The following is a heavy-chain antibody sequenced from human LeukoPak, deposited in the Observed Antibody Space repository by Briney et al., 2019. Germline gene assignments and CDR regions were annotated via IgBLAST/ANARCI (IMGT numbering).Heavy chain of an antibody. Sequence: QPGRLLRLSCATPGFTFDDYAMHWVRQAPGKGLESVSGISWNSGSIGYADSVKGRFTISRDNAKNSLYLQMNSLRAEDTALYYCAKDMSWQQLGQPTFDYWGQGTLVTVSS. CDR2: ISWNSGSI. J-gene: IGHJ4*02. D-gene: IGHD6-13*01. CDR3: AKDMSWQQLGQPTFDY. V-gene: IGHV3-9*01. CDR1: GFTFDDYA.